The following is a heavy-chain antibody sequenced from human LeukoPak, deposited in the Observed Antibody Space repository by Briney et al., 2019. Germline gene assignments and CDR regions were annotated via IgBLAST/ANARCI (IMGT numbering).Heavy chain of an antibody. CDR1: GGSFSGYY. V-gene: IGHV4-34*01. CDR3: ARRATYSGSYDY. CDR2: INHSGST. J-gene: IGHJ4*02. D-gene: IGHD1-26*01. Sequence: SETLSLTCAAYGGSFSGYYWSWIRQPPGKGLEWIGEINHSGSTNYNPSLKSRVTISVDTSKNQFSLKLSSVTAADTAVYYCARRATYSGSYDYWGQGTLVTVSS.